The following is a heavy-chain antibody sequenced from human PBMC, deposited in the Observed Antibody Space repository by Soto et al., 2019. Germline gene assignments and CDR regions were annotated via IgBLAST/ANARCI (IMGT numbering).Heavy chain of an antibody. CDR3: AIGQSTYYYDSSGYRDFYYFDY. J-gene: IGHJ4*02. Sequence: QVQLVQSGAEVKKPGASVKVSCKASGYTFTSYYMHWVRQARGQGLEWMGIINPSGGSTSYAQKFQGRVTMTRDTSTSTVYMELSSLRSEDTAVYYCAIGQSTYYYDSSGYRDFYYFDYWGQGTLVTVSS. CDR1: GYTFTSYY. D-gene: IGHD3-22*01. CDR2: INPSGGST. V-gene: IGHV1-46*01.